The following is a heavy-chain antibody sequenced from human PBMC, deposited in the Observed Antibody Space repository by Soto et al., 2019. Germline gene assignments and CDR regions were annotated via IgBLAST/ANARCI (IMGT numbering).Heavy chain of an antibody. Sequence: PGESLKISCKGSGYSFISYWISWVRQMPGKGLEWMGRIDPSDSYTNYSPSFQGHVTISADKSISTAYLQWSSLKASDTAMYYCARHYYYYDSSGYSMVSEVFDYWGQGTLVTVSS. CDR2: IDPSDSYT. CDR3: ARHYYYYDSSGYSMVSEVFDY. D-gene: IGHD3-22*01. J-gene: IGHJ4*02. V-gene: IGHV5-10-1*01. CDR1: GYSFISYW.